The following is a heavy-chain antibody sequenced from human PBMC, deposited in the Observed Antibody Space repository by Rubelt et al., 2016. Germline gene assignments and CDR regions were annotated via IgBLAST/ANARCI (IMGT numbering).Heavy chain of an antibody. D-gene: IGHD4-17*01. CDR2: INHSGSN. CDR1: GGSFSGYY. J-gene: IGHJ4*02. Sequence: QVQLQQWGSGLLKPSETLSLTCAVYGGSFSGYYLSWIRQPPGKGLEWIGEINHSGSNKYNPALKSRVTISVDTSKNQFSRGLGSVTAADTAVYYCARDWNGDHVSELWGQGTLVTVSS. V-gene: IGHV4-34*01. CDR3: ARDWNGDHVSEL.